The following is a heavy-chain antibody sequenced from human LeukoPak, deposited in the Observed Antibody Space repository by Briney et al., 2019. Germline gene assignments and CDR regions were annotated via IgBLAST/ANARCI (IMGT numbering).Heavy chain of an antibody. Sequence: GGSLRLSCAASGFSFRSHGMNWVRQAPGKGLEWVSGISPRGDITYYKDSVRGRFTISRDNFKNTVSLQLNSLRVEDTAVYYCAKYCPKVEPPDYMDVWGKGTTVTVS. CDR2: ISPRGDIT. CDR3: AKYCPKVEPPDYMDV. V-gene: IGHV3-23*01. CDR1: GFSFRSHG. D-gene: IGHD1-26*01. J-gene: IGHJ6*03.